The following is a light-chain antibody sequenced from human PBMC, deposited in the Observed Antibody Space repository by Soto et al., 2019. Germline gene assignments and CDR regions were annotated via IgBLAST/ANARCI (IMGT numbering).Light chain of an antibody. CDR3: SLYTSSSTNV. Sequence: QSVLTQPASVSGSPGQSITISCTGTSSDVGGYNYVSWYQQHPGKAPKLMIYEVSNRPSGVSNRFSGSKSGNTASLTISGLQAEDEADYYCSLYTSSSTNVFGTGTKLTVL. CDR1: SSDVGGYNY. V-gene: IGLV2-14*01. CDR2: EVS. J-gene: IGLJ1*01.